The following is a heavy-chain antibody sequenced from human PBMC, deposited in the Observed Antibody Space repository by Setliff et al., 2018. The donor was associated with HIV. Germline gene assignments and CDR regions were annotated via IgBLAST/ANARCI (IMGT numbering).Heavy chain of an antibody. CDR2: IIHSGGT. V-gene: IGHV4-34*01. D-gene: IGHD2-15*01. J-gene: IGHJ4*02. CDR3: ARGGLGVVGAIDY. Sequence: NPSETLSLTCSVYGTSFSDHYWSWVRQTPGKGLEWIGEIIHSGGTNYNRSLKSRVTISVDTSKNQFSLNLSSVTAADTAVYYCARGGLGVVGAIDYWSQGTLVTVSS. CDR1: GTSFSDHY.